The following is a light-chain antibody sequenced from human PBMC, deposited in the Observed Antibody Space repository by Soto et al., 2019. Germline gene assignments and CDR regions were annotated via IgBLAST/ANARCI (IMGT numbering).Light chain of an antibody. J-gene: IGLJ1*01. CDR2: EVN. Sequence: QSALTQPPSASGSAGQSVAISCTGTSSDVGGYNYVSWYQQHPGKAPKLMIYEVNKRPSGVPDRFSGSKSGNTASLTFSGLQAEDEADYYCSSYAGSSNVFGTGTKVTVL. CDR1: SSDVGGYNY. CDR3: SSYAGSSNV. V-gene: IGLV2-8*01.